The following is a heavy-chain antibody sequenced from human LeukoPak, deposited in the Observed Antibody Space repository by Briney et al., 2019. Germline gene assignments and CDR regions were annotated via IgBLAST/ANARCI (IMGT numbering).Heavy chain of an antibody. D-gene: IGHD3-10*01. Sequence: ASVNVSCKASGYTFTRYYMHWGRQAPGPGLGRMGIINPSGGSTSYAQKFPGRVTLTRDTPTSEFYLELGSLRSDDTAVYFCARDVDWSRSGGYSPYNWFDPWGQATVVTVSS. CDR1: GYTFTRYY. V-gene: IGHV1-46*01. CDR2: INPSGGST. CDR3: ARDVDWSRSGGYSPYNWFDP. J-gene: IGHJ5*02.